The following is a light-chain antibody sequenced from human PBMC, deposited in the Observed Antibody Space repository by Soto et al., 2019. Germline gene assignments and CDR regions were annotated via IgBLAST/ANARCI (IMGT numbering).Light chain of an antibody. Sequence: QSALTQPPSASGSPGQSVTISCTGTSSDVGGYDYVSWFQQHPGKAPKLLIYEVTKRPSGVPDRFSGSKSGNTASLTVSGLQAEDEADYYCSSFAGTNNFVLFGGGTKLTV. J-gene: IGLJ2*01. CDR1: SSDVGGYDY. V-gene: IGLV2-8*01. CDR2: EVT. CDR3: SSFAGTNNFVL.